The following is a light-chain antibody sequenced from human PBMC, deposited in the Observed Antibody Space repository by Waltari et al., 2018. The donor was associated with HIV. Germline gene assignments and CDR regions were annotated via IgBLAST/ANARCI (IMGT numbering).Light chain of an antibody. V-gene: IGLV6-57*03. CDR3: QSYDCSNGV. CDR1: SGSIASNY. Sequence: NFMLTQPHSVSESPGKTVTISCTRSSGSIASNYVQWYQQRPGSAPTTVIYEDNQRPSGVPDRFSGSIDSSSNSASLTISGLKTEDEADYDCQSYDCSNGVFGGGTQLTVL. CDR2: EDN. J-gene: IGLJ7*01.